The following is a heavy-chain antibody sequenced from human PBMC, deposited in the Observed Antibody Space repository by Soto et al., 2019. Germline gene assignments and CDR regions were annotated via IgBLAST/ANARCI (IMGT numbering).Heavy chain of an antibody. CDR2: ISSSSTYI. Sequence: WGSLRLSCILSGFTFNAYTINCFRHSPLKGLEWVSSISSSSTYIYYADSVKGRFTISRDNTNNSLYLQMNSLTTDDTGLYYCASAVTMGWSPQGYWGQGTPVTVSS. CDR3: ASAVTMGWSPQGY. J-gene: IGHJ4*02. D-gene: IGHD4-17*01. V-gene: IGHV3-21*06. CDR1: GFTFNAYT.